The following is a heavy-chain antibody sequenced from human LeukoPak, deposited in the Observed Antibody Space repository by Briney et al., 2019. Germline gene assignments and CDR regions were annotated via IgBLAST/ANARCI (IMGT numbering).Heavy chain of an antibody. J-gene: IGHJ4*02. CDR1: GYTFTGYY. D-gene: IGHD5-12*01. CDR3: AVISGYDSYYFDY. V-gene: IGHV1-2*02. Sequence: ASVKVSCKASGYTFTGYYMHWVRQAPGQGLEWMGWINPNSGGTNYAQKFQGRATMTRDTSISTAYMELSRLRSDDTAVYYCAVISGYDSYYFDYWGQGTLVTVSS. CDR2: INPNSGGT.